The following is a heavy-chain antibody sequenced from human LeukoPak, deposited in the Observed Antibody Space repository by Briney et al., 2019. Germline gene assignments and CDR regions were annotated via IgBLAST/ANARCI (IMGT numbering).Heavy chain of an antibody. CDR3: ARGPRSGSCGY. V-gene: IGHV4-39*07. CDR2: IYHSGST. CDR1: GGSISSSSYS. D-gene: IGHD2-15*01. J-gene: IGHJ4*02. Sequence: SETLSLTCTVSGGSISSSSYSWGWIRQPPGKGLEWIGEIYHSGSTNYNPSLKSRVTISVDKSKNQFSLKLSSVTAADTAVYYCARGPRSGSCGYWGQGTLVTVSS.